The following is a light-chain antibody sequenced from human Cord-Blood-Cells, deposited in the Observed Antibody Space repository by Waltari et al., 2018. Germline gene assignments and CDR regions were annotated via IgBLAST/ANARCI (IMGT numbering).Light chain of an antibody. CDR3: QQYNNWPRT. J-gene: IGKJ1*01. CDR2: GAS. CDR1: QSVSSN. V-gene: IGKV3-15*01. Sequence: EIVMTQSPATLSVSPGERATLSCRDSQSVSSNLAWYQQKPGHAPRLLIYGASTRSTGIPARFSGSGSGTEFTLTISSLQSEDFAVYYCQQYNNWPRTFGQGTKVEI.